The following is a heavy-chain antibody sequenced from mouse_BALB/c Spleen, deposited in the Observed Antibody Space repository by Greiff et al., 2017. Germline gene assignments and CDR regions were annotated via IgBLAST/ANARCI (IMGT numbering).Heavy chain of an antibody. CDR3: ARDIIGNYDYYAMDY. CDR2: IRNKANGYTT. CDR1: GFTFTDYY. D-gene: IGHD2-1*01. Sequence: EVKVEESGGGLVQPGGSLRLSCATSGFTFTDYYMSWVRQPPGKALEWLGFIRNKANGYTTEYSASVKGRFTISRDNSQSILYLQMNTLRAEDSATYYCARDIIGNYDYYAMDYWGQGTSVTVSS. J-gene: IGHJ4*01. V-gene: IGHV7-3*02.